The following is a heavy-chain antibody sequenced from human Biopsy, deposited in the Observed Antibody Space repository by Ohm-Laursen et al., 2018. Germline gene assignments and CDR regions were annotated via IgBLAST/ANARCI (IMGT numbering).Heavy chain of an antibody. CDR2: VGWDDDE. CDR1: GFSLRTSGIR. J-gene: IGHJ4*02. V-gene: IGHV2-70*04. D-gene: IGHD5-18*01. CDR3: ARSRAYSFGALEY. Sequence: TQTLTLTCTFSGFSLRTSGIRMSWVRQPPGKALDWLARVGWDDDEFYSTSLKARLTVSKDTSKNPVVLTLTNMDPVDTATYYCARSRAYSFGALEYWGQGILVTVSS.